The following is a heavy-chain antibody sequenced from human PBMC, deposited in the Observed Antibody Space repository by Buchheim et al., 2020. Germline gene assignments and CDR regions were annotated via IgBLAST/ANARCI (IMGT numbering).Heavy chain of an antibody. D-gene: IGHD5-18*01. CDR3: ARVRYSYGYIFDY. CDR2: IYYSWST. Sequence: QLQLQESGPGLVKPSETLSLTCTVSGRSISSSSYYWGWIRQPPGKGLEWIGSIYYSWSTYYNPSLKSRVTISVDTSKNQFSLKLSSVTAADTAVYYCARVRYSYGYIFDYWGQGTL. J-gene: IGHJ4*02. CDR1: GRSISSSSYY. V-gene: IGHV4-39*07.